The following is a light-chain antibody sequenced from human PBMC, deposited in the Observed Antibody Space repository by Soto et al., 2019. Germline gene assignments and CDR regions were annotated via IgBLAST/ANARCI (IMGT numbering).Light chain of an antibody. V-gene: IGKV3D-15*01. CDR3: QQYDNWPPEAT. CDR2: GAS. CDR1: QSLRSSY. Sequence: EIVMTQSPATLSVSPGERATLSCWASQSLRSSYLAWYQRKPGQAPRLLMFGASRRATGIPDRFNGSGSGTEFTLTISSLQSEDFALYYCQQYDNWPPEATFGQGTKVDIK. J-gene: IGKJ1*01.